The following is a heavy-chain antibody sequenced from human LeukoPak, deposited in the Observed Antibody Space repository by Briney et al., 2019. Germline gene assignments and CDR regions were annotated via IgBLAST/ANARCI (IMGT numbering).Heavy chain of an antibody. J-gene: IGHJ4*01. CDR2: IKQDGSAK. V-gene: IGHV3-7*03. Sequence: PGGSLRLSCAASGFTFSSYAMSWVRQAPGKGLEWVANIKQDGSAKYYVDSVKGRFTISRDNAKNSLYLQMNSLRAEDTAMYYCARDRYFDFWGQGTLVTVSS. CDR1: GFTFSSYA. CDR3: ARDRYFDF.